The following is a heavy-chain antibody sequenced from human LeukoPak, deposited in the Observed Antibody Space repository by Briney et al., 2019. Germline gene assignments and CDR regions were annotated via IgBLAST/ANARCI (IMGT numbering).Heavy chain of an antibody. CDR2: ISSSSSTI. CDR1: GVTFSGYS. V-gene: IGHV3-48*01. J-gene: IGHJ4*02. D-gene: IGHD3-3*01. CDR3: ARDPVFGVGGNYFDS. Sequence: GGSLRLSCVASGVTFSGYSMNWVRQAPGKGLEWVAYISSSSSTIYYADSVKGRFTISRDNAKNSLYLQMNSLRAEDTAVYYCARDPVFGVGGNYFDSWGQGILVTVSS.